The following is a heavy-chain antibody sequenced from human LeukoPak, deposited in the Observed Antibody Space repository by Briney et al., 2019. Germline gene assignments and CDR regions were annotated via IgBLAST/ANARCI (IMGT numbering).Heavy chain of an antibody. CDR1: GGSFSGYY. J-gene: IGHJ4*02. Sequence: PSETLSLTCAVYGGSFSGYYWSWIRQPPGKGLEWIGEINHSGSTNYNPSLKSRVTISVDTSKNQFSLELSSVTAADTAVYYCARLRFLEWLLNGDYWGQGTLVTVSS. V-gene: IGHV4-34*01. CDR2: INHSGST. CDR3: ARLRFLEWLLNGDY. D-gene: IGHD3-3*01.